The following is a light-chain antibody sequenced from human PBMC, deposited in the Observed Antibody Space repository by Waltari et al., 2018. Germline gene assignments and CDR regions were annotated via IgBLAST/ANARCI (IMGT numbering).Light chain of an antibody. CDR2: YYN. Sequence: SYVLTQPPSLSVAPGKTARITCGGNDIGSKSVHWCQQKAGQAPVGGISYYNDRPSGIPERFSASNSGNMATLTISRVEAGDEADYYCQVWDNYSDHWVFGGGTKLTVL. CDR1: DIGSKS. J-gene: IGLJ3*02. CDR3: QVWDNYSDHWV. V-gene: IGLV3-21*04.